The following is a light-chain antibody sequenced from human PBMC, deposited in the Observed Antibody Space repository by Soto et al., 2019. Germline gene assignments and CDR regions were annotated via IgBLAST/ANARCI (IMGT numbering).Light chain of an antibody. J-gene: IGKJ1*01. CDR3: QQRSGWRRT. CDR1: QSVSNS. Sequence: EIVLTQSPAILSLSPGERATLSCRASQSVSNSLAWYQQKPGQAPRLLIYDASKRATGIPARFSGSGSGTGFTLSISSLEPEDFAVYYCQQRSGWRRTFGQGTKVEIK. CDR2: DAS. V-gene: IGKV3-11*01.